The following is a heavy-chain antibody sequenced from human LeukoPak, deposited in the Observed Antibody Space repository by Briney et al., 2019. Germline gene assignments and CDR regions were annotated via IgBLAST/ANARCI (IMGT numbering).Heavy chain of an antibody. CDR1: GFTFSSYA. D-gene: IGHD3-22*01. CDR2: ISGSGGST. J-gene: IGHJ4*02. Sequence: GGSLRLSCAASGFTFSSYAMSWVRQAPGKGLEWVSAISGSGGSTYYADSVKGRFTISRDNSKNTLYLQMNSLRAEDTAVYYCAKVYMIVVVRVLYYFDYWGQGTLVTVSP. V-gene: IGHV3-23*01. CDR3: AKVYMIVVVRVLYYFDY.